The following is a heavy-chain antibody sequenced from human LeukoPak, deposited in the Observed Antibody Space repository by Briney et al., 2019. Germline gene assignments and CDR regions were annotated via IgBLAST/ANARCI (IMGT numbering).Heavy chain of an antibody. Sequence: GASVKVSCKASGYTFTAYYMNWVRQAPGQGPEWMGWINPNSGVTNCAQKFQGRDIMTSNTTVSTANMEFSRLRSDDTAMYDCARDLGVTVRPFSLFYWGQGTLVTVSS. CDR2: INPNSGVT. V-gene: IGHV1-2*02. J-gene: IGHJ4*02. CDR3: ARDLGVTVRPFSLFY. D-gene: IGHD6-6*01. CDR1: GYTFTAYY.